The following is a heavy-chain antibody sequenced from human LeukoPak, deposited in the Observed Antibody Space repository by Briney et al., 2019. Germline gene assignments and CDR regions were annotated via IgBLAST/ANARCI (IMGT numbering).Heavy chain of an antibody. Sequence: SETLSLTCTVSGGSISSGSYYWSWIRQPAGKGLEWIGRIYTSGSTNYNPSLKSRVTISVDTSKNQFSLKLSSVTAADTAVYYCAREGHYGSGSYYAFDIWGQGTMVTVSS. CDR3: AREGHYGSGSYYAFDI. J-gene: IGHJ3*02. CDR2: IYTSGST. D-gene: IGHD3-10*01. V-gene: IGHV4-61*02. CDR1: GGSISSGSYY.